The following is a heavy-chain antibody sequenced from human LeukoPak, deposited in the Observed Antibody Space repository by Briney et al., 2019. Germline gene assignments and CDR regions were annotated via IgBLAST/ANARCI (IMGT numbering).Heavy chain of an antibody. CDR2: IYTTGST. Sequence: SETLSLTCTVSGGSISSGDYYWSWIRQPAGKGLEWIGRIYTTGSTDYNPSLKSRVTMSVDTSKNQFSLKLSSVTAADTAVYYCARGPPPDFDCWGQGTLVTVSS. V-gene: IGHV4-61*02. CDR1: GGSISSGDYY. CDR3: ARGPPPDFDC. J-gene: IGHJ4*02.